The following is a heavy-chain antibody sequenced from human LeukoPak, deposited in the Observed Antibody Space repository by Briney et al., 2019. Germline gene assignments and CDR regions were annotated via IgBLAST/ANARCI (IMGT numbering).Heavy chain of an antibody. J-gene: IGHJ4*02. Sequence: ASVKVSCKASGYTFTSYYMHWVRQAPGQGLEWMGIINPSGGGTSYAQKFQGRVTMARDTSTSTVYMELSSLRSEDTAVYYCARVDDTFYFDYWGQGTLVTVSS. CDR2: INPSGGGT. CDR1: GYTFTSYY. D-gene: IGHD3-9*01. CDR3: ARVDDTFYFDY. V-gene: IGHV1-46*01.